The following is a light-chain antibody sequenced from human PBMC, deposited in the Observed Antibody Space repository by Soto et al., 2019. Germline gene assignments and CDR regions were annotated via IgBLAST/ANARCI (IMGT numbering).Light chain of an antibody. J-gene: IGLJ1*01. CDR2: DTS. Sequence: VVTQEPLLTVSPGGTVTLTCGSSTGAVTSGHYPYWFQQEPGQAPRTLTYDTSNKHSWTPARFSGSLLGGKAALTLSGAQPEDEAEYYCLLSYSGASYVFGTGTKVTVL. V-gene: IGLV7-46*01. CDR3: LLSYSGASYV. CDR1: TGAVTSGHY.